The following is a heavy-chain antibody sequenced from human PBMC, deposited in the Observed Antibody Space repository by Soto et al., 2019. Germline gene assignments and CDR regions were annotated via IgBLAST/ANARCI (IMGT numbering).Heavy chain of an antibody. CDR3: ARDLQTMDV. Sequence: SVKVSCKASGFTFTSSAVQWVRQARGQRLEWIGWIVVGSGNTNYAQKLQGRVTMTTDTSTSTAYMELRSLRSDDTAVYYCARDLQTMDVWGQGTTVTVSS. CDR2: IVVGSGNT. CDR1: GFTFTSSA. V-gene: IGHV1-58*01. J-gene: IGHJ6*02.